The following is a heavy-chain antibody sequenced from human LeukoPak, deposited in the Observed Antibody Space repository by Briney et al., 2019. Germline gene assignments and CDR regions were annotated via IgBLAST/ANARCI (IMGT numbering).Heavy chain of an antibody. Sequence: GESLKISCEGSGYGFSNYWIGWVRQMPGKGLEWMGIIYPGDYETTYSPSFQGFVTISVDKSISTAYLQWSSLKASDTAMYYCAIPPGYCGNDCSFDHWGQGTLVTASS. V-gene: IGHV5-51*01. CDR2: IYPGDYET. CDR1: GYGFSNYW. J-gene: IGHJ4*02. D-gene: IGHD2-21*02. CDR3: AIPPGYCGNDCSFDH.